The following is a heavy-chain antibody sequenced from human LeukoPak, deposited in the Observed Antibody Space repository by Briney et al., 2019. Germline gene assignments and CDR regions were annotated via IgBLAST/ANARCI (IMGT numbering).Heavy chain of an antibody. V-gene: IGHV3-23*01. Sequence: GGSLRLSCVASEFIFRSYAMSWVRQAPGKGLEWVSAFTSSGDNTYYSDSVKGRFTISRDTSKNTLYLQMNSLRVEDTALYYCAKRIGYGYGLDHWGQGTLVTVSS. CDR1: EFIFRSYA. CDR2: FTSSGDNT. D-gene: IGHD5-18*01. CDR3: AKRIGYGYGLDH. J-gene: IGHJ4*02.